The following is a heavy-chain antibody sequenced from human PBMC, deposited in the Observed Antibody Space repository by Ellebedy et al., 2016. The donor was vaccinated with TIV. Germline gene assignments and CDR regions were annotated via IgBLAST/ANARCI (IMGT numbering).Heavy chain of an antibody. Sequence: ASVKVSCKASGYTFTSYFLYWVRQAPEQGLEWMGIINPTSGSSNYAQKFQGRVTVTRDTSTSTVYMELSSLRSEDTAVYYCARGDNYYYDSSGYYYSYWGQGTLVTVSS. CDR3: ARGDNYYYDSSGYYYSY. CDR1: GYTFTSYF. CDR2: INPTSGSS. J-gene: IGHJ4*02. V-gene: IGHV1-46*01. D-gene: IGHD3-22*01.